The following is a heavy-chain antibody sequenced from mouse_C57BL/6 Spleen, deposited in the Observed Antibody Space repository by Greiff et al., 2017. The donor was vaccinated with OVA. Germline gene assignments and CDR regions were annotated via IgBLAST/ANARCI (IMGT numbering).Heavy chain of an antibody. CDR1: GYTFTSYW. D-gene: IGHD2-4*01. CDR2: INPSNGGT. CDR3: ARYDYDAWFDY. Sequence: QVQLQQPGTELVKPGASVKLSCKASGYTFTSYWMHWVKQRPGQGLEWIGNINPSNGGTNYNEKFKSKATLTVDKSSSTAYLQLSSLTAEESADYYCARYDYDAWFDYWGQGTLVTVSA. V-gene: IGHV1-53*01. J-gene: IGHJ3*01.